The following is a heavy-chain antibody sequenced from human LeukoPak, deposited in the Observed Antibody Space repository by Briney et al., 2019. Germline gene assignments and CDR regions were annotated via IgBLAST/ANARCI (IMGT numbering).Heavy chain of an antibody. V-gene: IGHV3-48*03. D-gene: IGHD2-8*02. J-gene: IGHJ4*02. Sequence: GGSLRLSCAASGFTFSNYEISWVRQAPGKGLEWVSYISSSGSTIYYADSVKGRFTISRDNSKNTLYLQMNSLRAEDTAVYYCGGVGNPPNDCWGWGTVVTVSS. CDR1: GFTFSNYE. CDR2: ISSSGSTI. CDR3: GGVGNPPNDC.